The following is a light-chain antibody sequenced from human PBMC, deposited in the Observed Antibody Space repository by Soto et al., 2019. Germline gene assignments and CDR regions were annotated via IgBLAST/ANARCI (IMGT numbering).Light chain of an antibody. Sequence: EIVLTQSPGTLSLSPGERATLSCRASQSVSSSYLAWYQQKPGQAPRLLIYCASSRATGIPDRFSGSGSGTEFTLTISRLEPEDFAVYYCQQYGSSHTFGQGTKLEIK. CDR1: QSVSSSY. V-gene: IGKV3-20*01. CDR2: CAS. J-gene: IGKJ2*01. CDR3: QQYGSSHT.